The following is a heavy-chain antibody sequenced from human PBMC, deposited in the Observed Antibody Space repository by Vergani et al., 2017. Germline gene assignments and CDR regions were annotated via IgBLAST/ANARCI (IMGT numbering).Heavy chain of an antibody. CDR2: IDWADDK. J-gene: IGHJ4*02. V-gene: IGHV2-70*17. CDR1: GCSLSTSGMC. D-gene: IGHD3-9*01. Sequence: QVTLRESGPALVKATETLTLTCSVSGCSLSTSGMCVSWLRQPPGKALEWLGRIDWADDKFYNPSLKTRLTISKDTSKSQVVLTMTNMEPLDTATYYCALIHIYYQTDVHLAFDTWGRGIRVTVSS. CDR3: ALIHIYYQTDVHLAFDT.